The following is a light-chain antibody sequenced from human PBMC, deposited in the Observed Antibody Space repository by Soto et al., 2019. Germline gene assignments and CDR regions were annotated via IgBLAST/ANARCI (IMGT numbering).Light chain of an antibody. V-gene: IGLV2-11*01. CDR2: DVA. J-gene: IGLJ2*01. Sequence: QSALTQPRSVSGSPGQSVTISCTGTRSDVGGYNFVSWYQQHPGKAPTLIIYDVAKRPSGVPDRFSGSKSADTASLTISGLQAEDEADYYCCSYAGNRVIFGGGTKLTGL. CDR1: RSDVGGYNF. CDR3: CSYAGNRVI.